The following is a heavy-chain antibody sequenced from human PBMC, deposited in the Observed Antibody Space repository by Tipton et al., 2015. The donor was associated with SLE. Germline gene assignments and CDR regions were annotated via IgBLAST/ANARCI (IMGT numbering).Heavy chain of an antibody. D-gene: IGHD5-18*01. CDR3: ARRYPPRGYSYGQDWVDT. V-gene: IGHV4-34*01. Sequence: TLSLTCAVYGGSFSGYYWSWIRQPPGKGLEWIGEFNHSGSTNYNPSLKSRVTISVDTSKNQFSLRLSSVTAADTAVYYCARRYPPRGYSYGQDWVDTWGQVSLVTVSS. J-gene: IGHJ5*02. CDR1: GGSFSGYY. CDR2: FNHSGST.